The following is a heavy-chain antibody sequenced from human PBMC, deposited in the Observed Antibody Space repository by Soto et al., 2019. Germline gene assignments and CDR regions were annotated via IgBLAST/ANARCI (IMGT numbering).Heavy chain of an antibody. J-gene: IGHJ6*01. CDR3: ARERYYGILTGYQNYYYYGMDL. CDR2: ISAYNGNT. Sequence: ASVKVSCKASGYTFTSYGISWVRQAPGQGLEWMGWISAYNGNTNYAQKLQGRVTMTTDTSTSTAYMELRSLRSDDTAVYYCARERYYGILTGYQNYYYYGMDLWGQGTKVTVSS. D-gene: IGHD3-9*01. V-gene: IGHV1-18*01. CDR1: GYTFTSYG.